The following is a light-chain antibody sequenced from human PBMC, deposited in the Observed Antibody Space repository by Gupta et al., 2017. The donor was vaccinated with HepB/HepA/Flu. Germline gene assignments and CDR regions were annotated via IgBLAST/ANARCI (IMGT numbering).Light chain of an antibody. V-gene: IGKV1-17*02. CDR1: QGIGND. J-gene: IGKJ3*01. Sequence: DIQMTQSPSSLSASVGDRVTITCRASQGIGNDLRWFQQKPGKAPKRLIYSASSLDSGVPSRFSGTGSGTEFTLTISNLQPEDFATYYCRQQDNYPLTFGHGTKVDIK. CDR2: SAS. CDR3: RQQDNYPLT.